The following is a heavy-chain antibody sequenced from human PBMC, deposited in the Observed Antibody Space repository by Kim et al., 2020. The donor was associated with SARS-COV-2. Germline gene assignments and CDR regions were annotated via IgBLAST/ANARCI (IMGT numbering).Heavy chain of an antibody. CDR2: IYYSGST. Sequence: SETLSLTCTVSGGSISSYYWSWIRQPPGKGLEWIGYIYYSGSTNYNPSLKSRVTISVDTSKNQFSLKLSSVTAADTAVYYCARDLFWDGRPGSGPHWGQGTLVTVSS. CDR1: GGSISSYY. V-gene: IGHV4-59*01. D-gene: IGHD3-16*01. J-gene: IGHJ4*02. CDR3: ARDLFWDGRPGSGPH.